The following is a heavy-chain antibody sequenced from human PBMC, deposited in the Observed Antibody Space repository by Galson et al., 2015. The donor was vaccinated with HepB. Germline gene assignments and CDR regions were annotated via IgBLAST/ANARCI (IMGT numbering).Heavy chain of an antibody. D-gene: IGHD6-19*01. J-gene: IGHJ6*02. CDR2: INTNTGKP. CDR1: GYTFSNYA. V-gene: IGHV7-4-1*02. CDR3: ARGFHGSAWPPPRRGMDV. Sequence: SVKVSCKASGYTFSNYALTWVRQAPGQGLEWMGWINTNTGKPTYAQGFTGRFVFSLDLSVTTAYLQISSLKADDTAVYYCARGFHGSAWPPPRRGMDVWGHGTTVTVSS.